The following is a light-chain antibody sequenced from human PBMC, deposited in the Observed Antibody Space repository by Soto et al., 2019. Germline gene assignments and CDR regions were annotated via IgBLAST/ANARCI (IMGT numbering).Light chain of an antibody. CDR2: GAS. CDR3: QQYNNWPYT. CDR1: QSVSSN. V-gene: IGKV3-15*01. Sequence: EIVMTQSPATLAVSPGERAALSCRASQSVSSNFAWYQQKPGQAPRLLIYGASSRATGTPARFSGSGSGTEFTLTISSLQSEDFADYYCQQYNNWPYTFGLGTQVEMK. J-gene: IGKJ2*01.